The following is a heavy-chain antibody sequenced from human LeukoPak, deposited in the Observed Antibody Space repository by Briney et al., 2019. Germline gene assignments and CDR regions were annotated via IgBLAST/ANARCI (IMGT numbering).Heavy chain of an antibody. CDR3: ARVPHHSPNRYGDYVWGNWFDP. CDR2: INAGNGNT. CDR1: GYTFTIYA. D-gene: IGHD4-17*01. J-gene: IGHJ5*02. Sequence: ASVKVSFKASGYTFTIYAMHWVRQAPGQRLEWMGWINAGNGNTKYSQKFQGRVTITRDTSASTAYMELSSLRSEDTAVYYCARVPHHSPNRYGDYVWGNWFDPWGQGTLVTVSS. V-gene: IGHV1-3*01.